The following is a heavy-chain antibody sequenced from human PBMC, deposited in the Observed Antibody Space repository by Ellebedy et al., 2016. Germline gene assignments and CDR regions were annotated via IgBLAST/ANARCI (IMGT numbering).Heavy chain of an antibody. Sequence: GESLKISXTASRFTFSDYAMNWVRQAPGKGLEWVSSISGSGGSTYYIDSVKGRFTISRDNSRNTLYLQVDGLSAEDTAVYYCAKVSVVVPAAMPNYYFDYWGQGTLVTVSS. CDR1: RFTFSDYA. J-gene: IGHJ4*02. CDR2: ISGSGGST. CDR3: AKVSVVVPAAMPNYYFDY. V-gene: IGHV3-23*02. D-gene: IGHD2-2*01.